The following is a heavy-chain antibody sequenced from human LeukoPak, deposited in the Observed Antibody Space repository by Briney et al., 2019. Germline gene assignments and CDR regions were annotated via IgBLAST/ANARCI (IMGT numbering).Heavy chain of an antibody. CDR2: ISDSGSIT. J-gene: IGHJ4*01. V-gene: IGHV3-23*01. CDR3: AKDARRTSGWYFFDY. Sequence: GGSLRLSCAASGFAFSSQAMGWVRQAPGKGLEWVSVISDSGSITYYADSVKGRFAISRDNSKNTLFLQMNSLRAEDTAVYYCAKDARRTSGWYFFDYWGHGTLVTVSS. D-gene: IGHD6-19*01. CDR1: GFAFSSQA.